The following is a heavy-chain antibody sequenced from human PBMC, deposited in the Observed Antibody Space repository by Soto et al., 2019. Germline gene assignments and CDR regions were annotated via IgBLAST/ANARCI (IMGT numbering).Heavy chain of an antibody. CDR1: GYTFTSYD. V-gene: IGHV1-8*01. Sequence: ASVKVSCKASGYTFTSYDINWVRQATGQGLEWMGWMNPNSGNTGYAQKFQGRVTMTRNTSISTAYMELSSLRSEDTAVYYCATTLDYGDYYYFDYWGQGTLVTVSS. D-gene: IGHD4-17*01. CDR2: MNPNSGNT. CDR3: ATTLDYGDYYYFDY. J-gene: IGHJ4*02.